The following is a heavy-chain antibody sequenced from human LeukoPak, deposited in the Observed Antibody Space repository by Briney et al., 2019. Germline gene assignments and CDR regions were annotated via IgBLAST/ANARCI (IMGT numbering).Heavy chain of an antibody. J-gene: IGHJ2*01. CDR1: GGSLSVSY. V-gene: IGHV4-34*01. CDR3: TKNFDL. Sequence: SETLSLTCAVSGGSLSVSYWSWIRQPPGKGLEWVGEINHSGITNYNPSPKSRVIISVDTSKNQFSLKLNSVTAADTAVYYCTKNFDLWGRGTLVTVSS. CDR2: INHSGIT.